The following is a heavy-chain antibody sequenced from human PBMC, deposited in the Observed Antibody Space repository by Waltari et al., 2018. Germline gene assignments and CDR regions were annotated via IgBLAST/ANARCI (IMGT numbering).Heavy chain of an antibody. Sequence: EVQLVESGGGLIQPGGSLRLSCAASGFTVSSNYMSWVRQAPGKGLEWVSVIYSGGSTYYADSVKGRFTISRDNSKNTLYLQMNSLRAEDTAVYYCARASSLRFLEWLLSDTYYDYGMDVWGQGTTVTVSS. V-gene: IGHV3-53*01. CDR2: IYSGGST. CDR3: ARASSLRFLEWLLSDTYYDYGMDV. J-gene: IGHJ6*02. CDR1: GFTVSSNY. D-gene: IGHD3-3*01.